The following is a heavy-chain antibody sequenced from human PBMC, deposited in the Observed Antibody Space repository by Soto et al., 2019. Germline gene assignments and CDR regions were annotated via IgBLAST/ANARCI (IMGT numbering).Heavy chain of an antibody. CDR2: INAHSGGT. Sequence: QEQLVQSGAAVKKPGASVKVSCKASGFSFTGYYIHWLRQAPGQGLEWMGWINAHSGGTEYAQKFQGRLTLTRDTSITTAYMTLSSLRSDDTAIYYCAKDLTRQLAYWLDPWGQGTQVTVSS. CDR1: GFSFTGYY. V-gene: IGHV1-2*02. J-gene: IGHJ5*02. CDR3: AKDLTRQLAYWLDP. D-gene: IGHD6-6*01.